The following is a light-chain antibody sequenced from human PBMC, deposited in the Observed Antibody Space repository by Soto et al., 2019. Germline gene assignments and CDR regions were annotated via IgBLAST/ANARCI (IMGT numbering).Light chain of an antibody. V-gene: IGLV2-14*01. CDR1: SSDVGGYNF. J-gene: IGLJ2*01. CDR3: SSYTSSSIYVV. Sequence: QSALTQPASVSGSPGQSITISCTGTSSDVGGYNFVSWYQQHPGKAPKLMIYEVINRPSGVSNRFSGSKSGNTASLTISGLQAEDEADYYCSSYTSSSIYVVFGGRTKLTVL. CDR2: EVI.